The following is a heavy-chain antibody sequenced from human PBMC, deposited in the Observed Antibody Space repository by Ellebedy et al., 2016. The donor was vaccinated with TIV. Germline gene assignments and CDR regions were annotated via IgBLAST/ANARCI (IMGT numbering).Heavy chain of an antibody. J-gene: IGHJ4*02. CDR2: INKDGSSR. CDR1: GFSFSVYY. D-gene: IGHD4-17*01. Sequence: GESLKISXAASGFSFSVYYMMWVRQAPGKGLEWVANINKDGSSRGYVDSVKARFTISRDNAKNSLYLQMDSLRVEDTAVYYCVRVDGDYGYWGQGTLVTVSS. CDR3: VRVDGDYGY. V-gene: IGHV3-7*01.